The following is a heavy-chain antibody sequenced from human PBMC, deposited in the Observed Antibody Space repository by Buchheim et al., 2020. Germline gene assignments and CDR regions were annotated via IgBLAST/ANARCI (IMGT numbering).Heavy chain of an antibody. CDR1: GFTVSSNY. J-gene: IGHJ4*02. D-gene: IGHD2-15*01. V-gene: IGHV3-66*02. Sequence: EVQLVESGGGLVQPGGSLRLSCAASGFTVSSNYMSWVRQAPGKGLEWVSVIYSGGSTYYAGSVKGRFTISIDNSKNTLYLQMNSLRAEDTAVYYCARFPLGGYCSGGSCSSSYWGQGTL. CDR2: IYSGGST. CDR3: ARFPLGGYCSGGSCSSSY.